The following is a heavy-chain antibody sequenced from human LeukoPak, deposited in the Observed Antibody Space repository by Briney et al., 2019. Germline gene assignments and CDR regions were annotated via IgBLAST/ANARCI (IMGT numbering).Heavy chain of an antibody. J-gene: IGHJ3*02. V-gene: IGHV3-30-3*01. Sequence: GGSLRLSCAASGFTFSSYAMSWLRQAPGKGLEWVALISYDGSDKYSADSVKGRFTISRDNSKNTLYLQMNSLRTEDTAVYYCARDRDYFGSGIYYNLPAFDIWGQGTMVTVSS. D-gene: IGHD3-10*01. CDR3: ARDRDYFGSGIYYNLPAFDI. CDR2: ISYDGSDK. CDR1: GFTFSSYA.